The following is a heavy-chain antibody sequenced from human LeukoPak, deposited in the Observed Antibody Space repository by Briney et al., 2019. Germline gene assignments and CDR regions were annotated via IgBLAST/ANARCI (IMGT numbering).Heavy chain of an antibody. CDR3: ERDMGRYSGYDYDY. Sequence: ASVKVSCKTAGYTSTDYYLHWARQPPGQGLEWVGWIHPNTGATHHAQKFQGRLTMTRDTSISTVYMELTRLRSDDTAVYYCERDMGRYSGYDYDYWGQGTLVTASS. D-gene: IGHD5-12*01. J-gene: IGHJ4*02. V-gene: IGHV1-2*02. CDR2: IHPNTGAT. CDR1: GYTSTDYY.